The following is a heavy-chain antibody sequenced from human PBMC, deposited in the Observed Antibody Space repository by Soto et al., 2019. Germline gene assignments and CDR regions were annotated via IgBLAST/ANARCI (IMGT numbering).Heavy chain of an antibody. D-gene: IGHD6-13*01. V-gene: IGHV3-13*01. J-gene: IGHJ6*02. Sequence: VGSLRLSCAASGFTLSSYDMPGVRRATGKVLEWVSAIGTAGDTYYPGSVKGRFTISRENAKNSLYLQMNSLRAGDTAVYYCARGGTGIAAAGNYYYSYGMDVWGQGTTVTVS. CDR3: ARGGTGIAAAGNYYYSYGMDV. CDR2: IGTAGDT. CDR1: GFTLSSYD.